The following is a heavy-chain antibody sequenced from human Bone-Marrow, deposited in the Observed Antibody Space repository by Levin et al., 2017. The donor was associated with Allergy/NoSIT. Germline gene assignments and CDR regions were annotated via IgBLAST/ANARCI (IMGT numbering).Heavy chain of an antibody. Sequence: KAGGSLRLSCGASGFSFNNAWMNWVRQAPGKGLEWVGLIKTNADGGTIDYSASVKGRFTISRDDSTNTLYLQMNSLKPEDTAVYYCTSCDYDFWSGYYSFEFWGQGTLVTVSS. D-gene: IGHD3-3*01. V-gene: IGHV3-15*01. CDR1: GFSFNNAW. CDR2: IKTNADGGTI. CDR3: TSCDYDFWSGYYSFEF. J-gene: IGHJ4*02.